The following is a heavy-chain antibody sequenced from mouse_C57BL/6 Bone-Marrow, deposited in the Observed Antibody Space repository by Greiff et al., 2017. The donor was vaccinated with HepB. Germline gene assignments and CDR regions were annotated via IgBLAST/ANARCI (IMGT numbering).Heavy chain of an antibody. Sequence: VQLQQSGAELVRPGASVKLSCTASGFNIKDDYMHWVKQRPEQGLEWIGWIDPENGDTEYASKFQGKATITADTSSNTAYLQLSSLTSEDTAVYYCTTDGSRTYAMDYWGQVTSVTVSS. CDR1: GFNIKDDY. D-gene: IGHD1-1*01. J-gene: IGHJ4*01. CDR2: IDPENGDT. CDR3: TTDGSRTYAMDY. V-gene: IGHV14-4*01.